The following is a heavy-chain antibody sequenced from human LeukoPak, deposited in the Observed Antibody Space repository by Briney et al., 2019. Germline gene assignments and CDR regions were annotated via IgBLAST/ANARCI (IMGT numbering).Heavy chain of an antibody. CDR2: IYYSGST. CDR3: AREICSTNGWYVDY. CDR1: GGSISSYY. J-gene: IGHJ4*02. V-gene: IGHV4-59*12. D-gene: IGHD6-19*01. Sequence: PSETLSLTCTVSGGSISSYYWSWIRQPPGKGLEWIGYIYYSGSTDYNPSLKSRVTISVDTSKNQFSLKLSSVTAADTAVYYCAREICSTNGWYVDYWGQGTLVTVSS.